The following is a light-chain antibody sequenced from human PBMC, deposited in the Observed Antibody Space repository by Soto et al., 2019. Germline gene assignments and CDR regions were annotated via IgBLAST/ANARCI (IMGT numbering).Light chain of an antibody. CDR2: DAS. V-gene: IGKV3-15*01. Sequence: EIVMTQSPATLSVSPGERATLSCRASQSVSSDLAWYQQKPGKAPRLLIYDASTRATGIPVRFSGSGSGTEFTLTIISLQSEDFALYYCDQYNKWPPLTFGGGTKVEI. J-gene: IGKJ4*01. CDR1: QSVSSD. CDR3: DQYNKWPPLT.